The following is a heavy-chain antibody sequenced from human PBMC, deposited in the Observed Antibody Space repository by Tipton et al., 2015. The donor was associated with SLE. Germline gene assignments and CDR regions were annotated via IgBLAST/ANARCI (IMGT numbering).Heavy chain of an antibody. CDR3: ARDLGAGWGGHWYFDL. CDR2: IYPSGST. V-gene: IGHV4-4*07. J-gene: IGHJ2*01. D-gene: IGHD3-16*01. CDR1: GDSINSHY. Sequence: TLSLTCTVSGDSINSHYWSWIRQPAGKGLQWIGRIYPSGSTNYNPSLKSRVTMSVDTSKNQFSLKLSSVTTADTAVYYCARDLGAGWGGHWYFDLWGRGTLLTVSS.